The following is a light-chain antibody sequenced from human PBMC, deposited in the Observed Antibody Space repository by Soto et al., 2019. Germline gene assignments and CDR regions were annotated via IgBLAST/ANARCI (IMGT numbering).Light chain of an antibody. V-gene: IGKV1-39*01. CDR2: AAS. J-gene: IGKJ5*01. Sequence: DIQMSQSPSSLSASVGDRVTITCRAAESISRHLNWYQQKPGRAPDLLIYAASTLQNGVPSRFTGSGSGTEFTLTTTGLQLEDFATYYCQQDYSTLATFGLGTRLEIK. CDR1: ESISRH. CDR3: QQDYSTLAT.